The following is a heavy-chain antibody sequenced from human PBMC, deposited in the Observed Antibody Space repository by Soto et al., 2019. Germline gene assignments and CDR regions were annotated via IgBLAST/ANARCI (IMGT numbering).Heavy chain of an antibody. CDR2: IYYSGST. D-gene: IGHD6-19*01. V-gene: IGHV4-59*08. CDR1: GGSISSYY. J-gene: IGHJ6*02. Sequence: QVQLQESGPGLVKPSETLSLTCTVSGGSISSYYWSWIRQPPGQGLEWIGYIYYSGSTNYNPSLKIRVTISEDTAKNQFSLKLSSVTAAATAVYYCAGGGEAVAGDYYYYGMDVWGQGTTVTVSS. CDR3: AGGGEAVAGDYYYYGMDV.